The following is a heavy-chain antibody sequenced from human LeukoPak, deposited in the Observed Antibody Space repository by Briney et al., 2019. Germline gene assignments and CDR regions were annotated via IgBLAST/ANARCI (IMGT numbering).Heavy chain of an antibody. Sequence: PGGSLRLSCAASGFTFGNSWVHWVRQAPGKGLEWVSSISSSSSYIYYADSVKGRFTISRDNSKNTLYLQMNSLRAEDTAVYYCAKVGGDQYCSSTSCRESYYYYYGMDVWGQGTTVTVSS. D-gene: IGHD2-2*01. CDR3: AKVGGDQYCSSTSCRESYYYYYGMDV. V-gene: IGHV3-21*04. CDR1: GFTFGNSW. J-gene: IGHJ6*02. CDR2: ISSSSSYI.